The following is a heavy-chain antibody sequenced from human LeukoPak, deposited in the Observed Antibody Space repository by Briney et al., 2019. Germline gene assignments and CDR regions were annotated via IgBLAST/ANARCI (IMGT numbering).Heavy chain of an antibody. CDR3: ARDRVDTAMVAWFDP. Sequence: ASVKVSCKASEGTFSSYAISWVRQAPRQGLEWMGGIIPIFGTANYAQKFQGRVTITADESTSTAYMELSSLRSEDTAVYYCARDRVDTAMVAWFDPWGQGTLVTVSS. CDR1: EGTFSSYA. V-gene: IGHV1-69*13. J-gene: IGHJ5*02. D-gene: IGHD5-18*01. CDR2: IIPIFGTA.